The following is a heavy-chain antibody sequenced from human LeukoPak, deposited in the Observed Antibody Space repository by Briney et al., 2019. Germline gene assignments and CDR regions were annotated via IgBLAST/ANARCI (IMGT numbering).Heavy chain of an antibody. D-gene: IGHD6-13*01. J-gene: IGHJ4*02. V-gene: IGHV3-64D*06. CDR2: ISSNGRNT. CDR1: GFSFSIYS. CDR3: VRVAYSSSWSPPFDY. Sequence: GGSLRLSCSASGFSFSIYSMHWVRQAPGKGLEYVSAISSNGRNTYYADSVKGRFTVSRDNSKNTLYLQMSSLRAEDTAVYYCVRVAYSSSWSPPFDYWGRGTLVTVSS.